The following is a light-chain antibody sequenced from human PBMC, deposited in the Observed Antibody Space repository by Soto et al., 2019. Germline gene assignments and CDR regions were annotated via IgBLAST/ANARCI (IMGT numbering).Light chain of an antibody. CDR3: QQSYYNPT. CDR2: DAS. V-gene: IGKV1-39*01. Sequence: DIQMTQSPSSLSASVGDRVTITCRASQSVSNYLHWYQQEPGKAPNLLIYDASSLQSGVPSRFSGSGSGTDFTLTISSLQHEDFATYYCQQSYYNPTFGQGTKVEIK. CDR1: QSVSNY. J-gene: IGKJ1*01.